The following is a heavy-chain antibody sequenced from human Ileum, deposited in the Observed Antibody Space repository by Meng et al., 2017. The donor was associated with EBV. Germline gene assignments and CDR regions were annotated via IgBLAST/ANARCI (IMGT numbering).Heavy chain of an antibody. CDR2: MSDSGIT. CDR3: AKNGEKYFEY. Sequence: QGSAPGPVNPSGTLSLACAVSGGSISVINWWSWVRQSPEKGLEWIGEMSDSGITHYNPSLKSRVTISADKSNNQFSLKLTSVTSADTAVYFCAKNGEKYFEYWGQGTLVTSPQ. J-gene: IGHJ4*02. CDR1: GGSISVINW. V-gene: IGHV4-4*02.